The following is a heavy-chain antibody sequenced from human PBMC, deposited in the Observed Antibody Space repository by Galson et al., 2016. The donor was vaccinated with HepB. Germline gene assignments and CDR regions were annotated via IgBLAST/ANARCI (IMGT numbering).Heavy chain of an antibody. D-gene: IGHD2-8*02. V-gene: IGHV5-51*01. CDR2: IYPGDSDT. J-gene: IGHJ5*02. CDR1: GYRFDIYW. CDR3: ARMSEPGAPLGWFDP. Sequence: QSGAEVKKSGESLKIPCKDSGYRFDIYWIGWVRQMPGKGLECVGIIYPGDSDTRYSPSFEGQVTISADKSITTAYLEWSSLKASDSGMYYCARMSEPGAPLGWFDPWGQGTLVTVSS.